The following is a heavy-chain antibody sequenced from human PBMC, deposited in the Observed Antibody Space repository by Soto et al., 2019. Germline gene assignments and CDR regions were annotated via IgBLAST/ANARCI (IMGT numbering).Heavy chain of an antibody. Sequence: SETLSLTCTVSGGSISSSSYYWGWIRQPPGKGLEWIGSIYYSGSTYYNPSLKSRVTISVDTSKNQFSLKLSSVTAADTAVYYCARLNYYGSGSYYTYYYYYYGMDVWGQGTTVTVSS. V-gene: IGHV4-39*01. J-gene: IGHJ6*02. D-gene: IGHD3-10*01. CDR3: ARLNYYGSGSYYTYYYYYYGMDV. CDR2: IYYSGST. CDR1: GGSISSSSYY.